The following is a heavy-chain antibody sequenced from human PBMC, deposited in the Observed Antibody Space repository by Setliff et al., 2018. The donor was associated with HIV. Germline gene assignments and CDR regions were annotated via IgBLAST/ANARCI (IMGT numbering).Heavy chain of an antibody. CDR1: GFTFTGYY. CDR2: IDPNTGAT. V-gene: IGHV1-2*02. D-gene: IGHD1-1*01. CDR3: ASPDENNSSPDY. Sequence: ASVKVSCKPSGFTFTGYYLHWVRQAPGQGLEWMGWIDPNTGATNFEQKFQDRVSMTRDTSIPTAYMVLNRLRPGDTAIYYCASPDENNSSPDYWGQGTLVTVS. J-gene: IGHJ4*02.